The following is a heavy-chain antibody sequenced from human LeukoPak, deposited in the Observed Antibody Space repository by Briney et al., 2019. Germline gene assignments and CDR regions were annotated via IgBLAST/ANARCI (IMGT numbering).Heavy chain of an antibody. CDR1: GGTFSSYA. CDR2: IIPIFGTA. CDR3: ARDDFWSDYGYYFDY. Sequence: SVKVSCKASGGTFSSYAISWVRQAPGQGLEWMGRIIPIFGTANYAQKFQSRVTITTDESTSTAYMELSSLRSEDTAVYYCARDDFWSDYGYYFDYWGQGTLVTVSS. J-gene: IGHJ4*02. D-gene: IGHD3-3*01. V-gene: IGHV1-69*05.